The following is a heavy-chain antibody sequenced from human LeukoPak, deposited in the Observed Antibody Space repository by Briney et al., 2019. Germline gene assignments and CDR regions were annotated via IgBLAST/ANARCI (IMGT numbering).Heavy chain of an antibody. CDR3: ARDSGYCSSTSCYRDWFDP. CDR1: GYTFTSYD. J-gene: IGHJ5*02. D-gene: IGHD2-2*02. V-gene: IGHV1-18*01. CDR2: ISAYNGNT. Sequence: ASVKVSCKASGYTFTSYDINWVRQAPGQGLEWMGWISAYNGNTNYAQKLQGRVTMTTDTSTSTAYMELRSLRSDDTAVYYCARDSGYCSSTSCYRDWFDPWGQGTLVIVSS.